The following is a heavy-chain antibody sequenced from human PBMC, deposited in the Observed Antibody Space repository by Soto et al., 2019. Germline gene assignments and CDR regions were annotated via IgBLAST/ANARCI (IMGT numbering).Heavy chain of an antibody. CDR2: INHSGRT. V-gene: IGHV4-30-4*01. Sequence: SETLSLTCTASGGSISTENYYWSWVRQHPGKALEWIGYINHSGRTYYNPSLKSRGTISVDTSKNQFSLKLSSVTAADTAVYYCARDGLRIVVVPAATHAFDIWGQGTMVTVSS. CDR1: GGSISTENYY. J-gene: IGHJ3*02. D-gene: IGHD2-2*01. CDR3: ARDGLRIVVVPAATHAFDI.